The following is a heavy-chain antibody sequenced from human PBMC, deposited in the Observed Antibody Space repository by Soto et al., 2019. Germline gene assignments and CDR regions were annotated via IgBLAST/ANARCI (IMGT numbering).Heavy chain of an antibody. CDR1: GGSFSGYY. J-gene: IGHJ5*02. CDR3: ARGLRYFDWLRWFDP. V-gene: IGHV4-34*01. D-gene: IGHD3-9*01. CDR2: INHSGST. Sequence: PSETLSLTCAVYGGSFSGYYWSWIRQPPGKGLEWIGEINHSGSTNYNPSLKSRVTISVDTSKNQFSLKLSSVTAADTAVYYCARGLRYFDWLRWFDPWGQGTLVTVSS.